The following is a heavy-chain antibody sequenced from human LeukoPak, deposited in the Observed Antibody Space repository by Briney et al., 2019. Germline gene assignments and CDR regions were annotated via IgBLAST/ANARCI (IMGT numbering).Heavy chain of an antibody. J-gene: IGHJ4*02. CDR1: GFTFTSYG. CDR3: ARDPIAAVRLDY. V-gene: IGHV3-33*01. D-gene: IGHD6-13*01. Sequence: GGSLRLSCAASGFTFTSYGMHWVRQAPGKGLEWVAVIWYDGSNKYYADSVKGRFTISRDNSKNTLYLQMNSLRAEDTAVYYCARDPIAAVRLDYWGQGTLVTVSS. CDR2: IWYDGSNK.